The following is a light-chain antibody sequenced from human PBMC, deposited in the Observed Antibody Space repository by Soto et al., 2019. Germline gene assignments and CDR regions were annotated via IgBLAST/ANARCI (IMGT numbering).Light chain of an antibody. Sequence: EIGLTQSPGTLSLSPGERATLSFRASQSVSSAYLGWYQQKPGRAPRLLIYAASSMATGIQDRFSGSGSVTAFTLTISRLDPKDCAVYYCQHDHMSPPLTFGPKTKVDIK. CDR3: QHDHMSPPLT. J-gene: IGKJ3*01. V-gene: IGKV3-20*01. CDR1: QSVSSAY. CDR2: AAS.